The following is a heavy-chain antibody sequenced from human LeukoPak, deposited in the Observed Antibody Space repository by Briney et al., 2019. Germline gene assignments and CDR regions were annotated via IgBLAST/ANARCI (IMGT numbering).Heavy chain of an antibody. CDR3: ARRARGPAAKNLSGEVDY. V-gene: IGHV5-51*01. CDR2: IYPGDSDT. J-gene: IGHJ4*02. D-gene: IGHD2-2*01. CDR1: GYSFTSYW. Sequence: GESLKISCKGSGYSFTSYWIGWVRQMPGKGLEWMGIIYPGDSDTRYSPSFQGQVTISADKSISTAYLQWSSLKASDTAMYYCARRARGPAAKNLSGEVDYWGQGTLVTVSS.